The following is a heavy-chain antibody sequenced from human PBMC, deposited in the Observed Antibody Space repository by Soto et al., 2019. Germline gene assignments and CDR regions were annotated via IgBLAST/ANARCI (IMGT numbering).Heavy chain of an antibody. CDR1: GGSISSSSYY. J-gene: IGHJ6*02. V-gene: IGHV4-39*01. CDR3: ASQFGQFAEGGEGNYYYNGMDV. Sequence: PSETLSLTCTASGGSISSSSYYWGWIRQPPGKGLEWIGSIYYSGSTYYNPSLKSRVTISLDTSKNQFSLKLSSVTAADTAVYYCASQFGQFAEGGEGNYYYNGMDVWGQGTMVTV. D-gene: IGHD3-16*01. CDR2: IYYSGST.